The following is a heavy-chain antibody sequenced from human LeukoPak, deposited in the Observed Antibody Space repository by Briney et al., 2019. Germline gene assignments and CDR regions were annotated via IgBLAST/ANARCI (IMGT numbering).Heavy chain of an antibody. V-gene: IGHV1-46*03. CDR2: INPSGGST. CDR3: ARRDGYNVIDY. J-gene: IGHJ4*02. D-gene: IGHD5-24*01. Sequence: GASVKVSCKASGYTFTSYYIHWVRQAPGQGLEWMGIINPSGGSTTYARKFQGRVTMTRDTSASTVYMELSSLRSEDTAVYYCARRDGYNVIDYWGQGTLVTVSS. CDR1: GYTFTSYY.